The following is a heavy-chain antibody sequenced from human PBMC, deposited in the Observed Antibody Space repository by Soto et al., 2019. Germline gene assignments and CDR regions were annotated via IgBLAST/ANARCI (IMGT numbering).Heavy chain of an antibody. CDR3: ANLDYGAGYYGGMDV. J-gene: IGHJ6*02. D-gene: IGHD4-17*01. V-gene: IGHV3-23*01. CDR1: GFTFSSYA. CDR2: ISGSGGST. Sequence: EVQLLESGGGLVQPGGSLRLSCAASGFTFSSYAMSWVRQAPGKGLEWVSAISGSGGSTYYADSVKGRFTISGDNSKNTLYLQMNSLRAEDTAVYYCANLDYGAGYYGGMDVWGQGTTVTVSS.